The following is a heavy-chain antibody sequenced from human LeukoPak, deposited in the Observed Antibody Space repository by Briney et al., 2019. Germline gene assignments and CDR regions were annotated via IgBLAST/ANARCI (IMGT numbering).Heavy chain of an antibody. Sequence: GGSLRLSCAASGSTFSSYAMSWVRQAPGKGLEWVSAISGSGGSTYYADSVKGRFTISRDNSKNTLYLQMNSLRAEDTAVYYCAKDPMIVVAENYWGQGTLVTVSS. CDR3: AKDPMIVVAENY. CDR1: GSTFSSYA. V-gene: IGHV3-23*01. J-gene: IGHJ4*02. D-gene: IGHD3-22*01. CDR2: ISGSGGST.